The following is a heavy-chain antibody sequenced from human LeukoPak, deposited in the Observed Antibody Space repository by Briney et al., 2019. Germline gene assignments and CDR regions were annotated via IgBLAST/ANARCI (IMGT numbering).Heavy chain of an antibody. CDR1: GYTFTGYY. V-gene: IGHV1-2*02. D-gene: IGHD3-3*01. CDR3: AIGRYYDFWSGYVTFDY. J-gene: IGHJ4*02. Sequence: ASVKVSCTASGYTFTGYYMHWVRQAPGQGLEWMGWINPNRGGTNYAQKLQGRVTMTRDTSISTAYMELSRLRSDDTAVYYCAIGRYYDFWSGYVTFDYWGQGTLVTVSS. CDR2: INPNRGGT.